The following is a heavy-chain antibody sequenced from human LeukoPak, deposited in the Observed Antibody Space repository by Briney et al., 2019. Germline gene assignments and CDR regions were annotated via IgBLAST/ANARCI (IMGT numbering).Heavy chain of an antibody. J-gene: IGHJ3*02. Sequence: SETLSLTCTVSGGSISSSSYYWGWIRQPPGKGLEWIGSVYYSGSTYYNPSLKSRVTISVDTSKNQFSLKLSSVTAADTAVYYCARDYYDSSGYDAFDIWGQGTMVTVSS. D-gene: IGHD3-22*01. V-gene: IGHV4-39*07. CDR1: GGSISSSSYY. CDR3: ARDYYDSSGYDAFDI. CDR2: VYYSGST.